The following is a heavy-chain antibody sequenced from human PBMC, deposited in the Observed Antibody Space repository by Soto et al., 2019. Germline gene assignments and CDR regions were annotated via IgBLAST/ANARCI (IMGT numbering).Heavy chain of an antibody. CDR1: GFTVSSNY. J-gene: IGHJ1*01. D-gene: IGHD6-19*01. Sequence: PGGSLRLSCAASGFTVSSNYMSWVRQAPGKGLEWVSVIYSGGSTHYADSVKGRFTISRDNSKNTLYLQMNSLRAEDTAVYYCARDRIAVAGNPEYFQHWGQGTLVTVSS. V-gene: IGHV3-66*01. CDR3: ARDRIAVAGNPEYFQH. CDR2: IYSGGST.